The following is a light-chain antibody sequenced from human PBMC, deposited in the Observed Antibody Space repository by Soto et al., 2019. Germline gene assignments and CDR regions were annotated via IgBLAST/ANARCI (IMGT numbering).Light chain of an antibody. CDR3: QQYGSSLPMYT. V-gene: IGKV3-20*01. CDR1: QSISSTY. J-gene: IGKJ2*01. CDR2: GAS. Sequence: ETVVTQSPGTLSLSPGERATLSCRASQSISSTYLAWYQQKPGQAPRLLIYGASTRATGIPDRFSGSGSGTDFTLTISRLEPEDFAVYYCQQYGSSLPMYTFGQGTMLEIK.